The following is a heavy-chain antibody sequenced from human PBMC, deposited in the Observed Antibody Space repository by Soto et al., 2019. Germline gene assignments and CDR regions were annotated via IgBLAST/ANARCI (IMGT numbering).Heavy chain of an antibody. CDR2: ISGSGGST. CDR1: GFTFSSYA. Sequence: EVQLLESGGGLVQPGGSLRLSCAASGFTFSSYAMSWVRQAPGKGLEWVSAISGSGGSTYYADSVKGRFTISRDNSKNTLYLQMNRLRAEDTAVYYCAKDQFPHCSSTSCWNYYYYGMDVWGQGTTVTVSS. CDR3: AKDQFPHCSSTSCWNYYYYGMDV. D-gene: IGHD2-2*01. V-gene: IGHV3-23*01. J-gene: IGHJ6*02.